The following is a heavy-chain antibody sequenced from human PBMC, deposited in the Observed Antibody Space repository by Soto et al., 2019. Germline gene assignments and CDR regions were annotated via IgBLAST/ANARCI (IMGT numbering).Heavy chain of an antibody. D-gene: IGHD3-9*01. V-gene: IGHV3-33*01. CDR3: VRVLYVSADFDRGDARYGMDV. J-gene: IGHJ6*01. Sequence: PGGSLRLSCAACGETFKISEMPGALQAPGKGLEWVAVIWYDGSNKYYGDSVKGRFTISRDNSKNTLYLQMNSLRAEDTAVYYCVRVLYVSADFDRGDARYGMDVLRKGSTVTGSS. CDR2: IWYDGSNK. CDR1: GETFKISE.